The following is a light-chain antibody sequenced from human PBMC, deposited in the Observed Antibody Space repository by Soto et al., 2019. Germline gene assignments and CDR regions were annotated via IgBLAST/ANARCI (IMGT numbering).Light chain of an antibody. V-gene: IGLV1-51*01. CDR2: DDD. J-gene: IGLJ1*01. CDR1: SSNIGGNS. CDR3: GSWDSSLSAYV. Sequence: QSALTQPPSVSAAPGQRVTISCSGSSSNIGGNSVSRYQQLPGTAPKLLIYDDDKRPSGIPDRFSGSKSGTSATLGITGFQTGDEAAYYCGSWDSSLSAYVFGTGTKVTVL.